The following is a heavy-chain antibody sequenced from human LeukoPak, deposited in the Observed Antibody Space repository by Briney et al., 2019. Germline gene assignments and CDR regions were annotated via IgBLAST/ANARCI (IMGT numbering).Heavy chain of an antibody. V-gene: IGHV5-51*01. CDR2: IYPGDSDT. J-gene: IGHJ4*02. CDR1: GYTFTSYW. Sequence: GESLKISCKGSGYTFTSYWIGWVRQMPGKGLEWMGIIYPGDSDTRYSPSFQGQVSISVDESISTAYLQWSSLKASDTAMYYCARQGSGWYVDYWGQGSLVTVSS. CDR3: ARQGSGWYVDY. D-gene: IGHD6-19*01.